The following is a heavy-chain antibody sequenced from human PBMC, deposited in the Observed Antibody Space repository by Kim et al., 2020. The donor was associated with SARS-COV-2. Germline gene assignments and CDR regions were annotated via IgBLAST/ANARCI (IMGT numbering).Heavy chain of an antibody. Sequence: GGSLRLSCAASGFTFSGSAMHWVRQASGKGLEWVGRIRSKANSYATAYAASVKGRFTISRDDSKNTAYLQMNSLKTEDTAVYYCTRLDRSSPNDYWGQGTLVTVSS. CDR2: IRSKANSYAT. CDR3: TRLDRSSPNDY. V-gene: IGHV3-73*01. D-gene: IGHD6-13*01. CDR1: GFTFSGSA. J-gene: IGHJ4*02.